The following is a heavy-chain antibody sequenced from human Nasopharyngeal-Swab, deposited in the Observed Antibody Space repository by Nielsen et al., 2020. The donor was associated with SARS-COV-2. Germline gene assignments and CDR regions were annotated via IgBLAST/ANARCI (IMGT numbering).Heavy chain of an antibody. CDR1: GGSFSGYY. V-gene: IGHV4-34*01. D-gene: IGHD3-22*01. Sequence: GSLRLSCAVYGGSFSGYYWSWIRQLPGKGLEWFGVINHSGTTSYNPSLKSRVTISSDTSKNQFSLKLSSVTAADTAVYYCARGHRSISMIVVVIATAHFYFDSWGRGTLVTVTS. J-gene: IGHJ4*02. CDR3: ARGHRSISMIVVVIATAHFYFDS. CDR2: INHSGTT.